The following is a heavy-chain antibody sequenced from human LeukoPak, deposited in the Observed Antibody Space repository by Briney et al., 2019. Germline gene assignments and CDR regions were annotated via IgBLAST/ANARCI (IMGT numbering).Heavy chain of an antibody. CDR2: IKQDGSEK. J-gene: IGHJ4*02. CDR1: GFTFSSYW. Sequence: GGSLRLSCAASGFTFSSYWMSWVRQAPGKGLEWVAHIKQDGSEKYYVDSVKGRFTISRDNAKNSLYLQMNSLRAEDTAVYYCAKAGWFGELFQFEDYWGQGTLVTVSS. V-gene: IGHV3-7*01. CDR3: AKAGWFGELFQFEDY. D-gene: IGHD3-10*01.